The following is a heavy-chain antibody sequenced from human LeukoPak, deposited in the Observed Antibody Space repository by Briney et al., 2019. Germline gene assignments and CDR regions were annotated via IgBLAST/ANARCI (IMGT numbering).Heavy chain of an antibody. CDR1: GGXIISGDKY. V-gene: IGHV4-30-4*01. CDR2: IFYSVST. Sequence: SETLSLTCTVSGGXIISGDKYWSWVRQPPGKGLEWIGNIFYSVSTYYNPSLQSRVTISLDTSKNQFSLMLSSVTAADTAVYYCAKARHYDIMTGYYRTGYFDYWGQGILVTVSS. J-gene: IGHJ4*02. D-gene: IGHD3-9*01. CDR3: AKARHYDIMTGYYRTGYFDY.